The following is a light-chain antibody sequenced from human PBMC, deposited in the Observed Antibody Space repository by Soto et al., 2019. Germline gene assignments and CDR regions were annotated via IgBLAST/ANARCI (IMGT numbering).Light chain of an antibody. Sequence: EIVLTQSPATLSLSPGERATLSCRASQSVRSFLAWYQQKPGQAPRLLIYDASNRATGVPGRFSGSGSGTDFTLTISSLEPEDFAVYYCQQYGSSGTFGQGTKVDIK. CDR1: QSVRSF. CDR2: DAS. CDR3: QQYGSSGT. V-gene: IGKV3-11*01. J-gene: IGKJ1*01.